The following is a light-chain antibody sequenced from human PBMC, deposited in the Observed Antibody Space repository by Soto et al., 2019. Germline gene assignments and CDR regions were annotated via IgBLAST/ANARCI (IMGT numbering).Light chain of an antibody. CDR1: QSISSW. CDR2: KAS. V-gene: IGKV1-5*03. CDR3: QQYNSYSWT. J-gene: IGKJ1*01. Sequence: DIHVTHSPSTLSASVLDIVSMTCLASQSISSWLAWYQQKPGKAPKPLIYKASSLESGVPSRFSGSGSGTEFTLTISSLQPDDFATYYCQQYNSYSWTFGQGTKAAIK.